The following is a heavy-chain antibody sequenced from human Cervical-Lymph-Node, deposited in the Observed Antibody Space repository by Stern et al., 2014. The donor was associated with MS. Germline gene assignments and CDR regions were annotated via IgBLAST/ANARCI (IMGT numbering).Heavy chain of an antibody. J-gene: IGHJ6*02. V-gene: IGHV5-51*01. Sequence: EVQLVQSGAEVKKPGESLTISCKGFGYSFNIYWIAWVRQRPGKGLEWMGIIYPDASDPGYSPSFQGQVTFSVDKSISTAYLQWSSLKPSDTATYFCARRGMDVWGQGTSVTVSS. CDR2: IYPDASDP. CDR1: GYSFNIYW. CDR3: ARRGMDV.